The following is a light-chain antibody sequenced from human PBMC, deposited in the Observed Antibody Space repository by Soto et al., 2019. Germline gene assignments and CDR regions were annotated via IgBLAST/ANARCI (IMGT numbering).Light chain of an antibody. Sequence: DIEMTQTQSSLSASVGDRVTITCRASQSISSYLNWYQQKPGKAPKLLIYAASSLQSGVPSRFSGSGSGTDFTLTISSLQPEDFVPYYCPQSYITLLPFCGVAKV. V-gene: IGKV1-39*01. CDR3: PQSYITLLP. CDR1: QSISSY. CDR2: AAS. J-gene: IGKJ4*01.